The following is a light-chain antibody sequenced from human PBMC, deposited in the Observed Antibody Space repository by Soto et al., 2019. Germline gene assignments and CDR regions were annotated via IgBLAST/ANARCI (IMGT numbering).Light chain of an antibody. CDR2: GAS. CDR3: QHYGSSLWT. V-gene: IGKV3-20*01. J-gene: IGKJ1*01. Sequence: EIVLTQPPGTLSSSPGERATLSCRASQSVSSSNLAWYQQKPGQAPRLLIYGASTRATGIPDRFSGSGSGTDFTLTISRLEAEDFAVYYCQHYGSSLWTFGQGTKVEIK. CDR1: QSVSSSN.